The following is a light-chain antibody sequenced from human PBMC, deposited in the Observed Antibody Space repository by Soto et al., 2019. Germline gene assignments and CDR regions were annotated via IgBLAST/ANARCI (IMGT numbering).Light chain of an antibody. J-gene: IGLJ1*01. V-gene: IGLV1-40*01. CDR2: ANT. CDR1: SSNIGAGYD. CDR3: QSYDSSLSGYV. Sequence: QSVLTQPPSVSGAPGQRVTISCTGSSSNIGAGYDVHWYQQLPGIAPKLLIYANTNRPSGVPDRFSGSKSGTSASLAITGLQSEDEADYYCQSYDSSLSGYVFGTGTQLTVL.